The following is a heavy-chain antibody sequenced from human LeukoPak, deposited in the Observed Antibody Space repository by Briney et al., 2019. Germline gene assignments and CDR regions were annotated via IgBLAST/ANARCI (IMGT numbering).Heavy chain of an antibody. J-gene: IGHJ4*02. V-gene: IGHV3-21*01. Sequence: GGSLGLSCTASGFTFSAYSMSWVRQAPGKGLEWVSPISDNSYWIYYADSVEGRFIISRDNAKNSLYLQMNSLRVEDTAVYYCANHLACGSTSCPPFDDWGQGTLVTVSS. CDR1: GFTFSAYS. CDR2: ISDNSYWI. D-gene: IGHD2-2*01. CDR3: ANHLACGSTSCPPFDD.